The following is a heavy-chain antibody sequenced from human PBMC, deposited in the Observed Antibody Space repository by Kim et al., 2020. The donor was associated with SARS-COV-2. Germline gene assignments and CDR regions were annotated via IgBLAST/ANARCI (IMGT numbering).Heavy chain of an antibody. D-gene: IGHD1-26*01. Sequence: YNPSLKRQVTISVEPSKNQCSQKLSSVTAASTAVYYCASAREEPEYYFDYWGQGTLVTVSS. J-gene: IGHJ4*02. V-gene: IGHV4-31*01. CDR3: ASAREEPEYYFDY.